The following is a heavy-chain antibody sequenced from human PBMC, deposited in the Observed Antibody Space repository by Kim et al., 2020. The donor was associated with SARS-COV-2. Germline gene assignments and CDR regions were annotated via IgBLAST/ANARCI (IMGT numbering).Heavy chain of an antibody. CDR3: ARQEYDYVWGTETLFDY. V-gene: IGHV4-39*01. J-gene: IGHJ4*02. Sequence: SETLSLTCTVSCCSISSSSYYWGWIRQPPGKGLEWIGSIYYSGSTYYNPSLKCRVTISVDTSKNQFSLKLSSVTAADTAVYYCARQEYDYVWGTETLFDYWGQGTLVTVSS. CDR1: CCSISSSSYY. D-gene: IGHD3-16*01. CDR2: IYYSGST.